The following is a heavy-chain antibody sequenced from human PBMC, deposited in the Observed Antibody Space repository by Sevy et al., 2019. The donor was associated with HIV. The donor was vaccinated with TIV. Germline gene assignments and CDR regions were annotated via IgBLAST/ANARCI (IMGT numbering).Heavy chain of an antibody. J-gene: IGHJ4*02. Sequence: GGSLRLSCAASGFTFSSYAMHWVRQAPGKGLEWVAVISYDGSNKYYADSVKGRFTISRDNSKNTLYLQMNSLGAEDTAVYYCARGSVKYYYGSGSYYNGDYFDYWGQGTLVTVSS. CDR2: ISYDGSNK. V-gene: IGHV3-30-3*01. D-gene: IGHD3-10*01. CDR3: ARGSVKYYYGSGSYYNGDYFDY. CDR1: GFTFSSYA.